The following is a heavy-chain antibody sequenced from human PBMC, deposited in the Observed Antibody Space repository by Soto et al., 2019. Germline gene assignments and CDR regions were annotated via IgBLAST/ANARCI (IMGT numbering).Heavy chain of an antibody. CDR3: AKDHSDGPVDY. D-gene: IGHD5-18*01. V-gene: IGHV3-30*18. CDR1: GFTFSSYG. J-gene: IGHJ4*02. CDR2: ISYDGSNK. Sequence: PGGSLRLSCAASGFTFSSYGMHWVRQAPGKGLEWVAVISYDGSNKYYADSVKGRFTISRDNSKNTLYLQMNSLRAEDTAVYYCAKDHSDGPVDYWGQGTLVTVSS.